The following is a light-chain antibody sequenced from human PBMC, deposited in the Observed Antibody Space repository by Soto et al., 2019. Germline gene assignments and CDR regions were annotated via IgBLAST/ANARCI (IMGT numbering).Light chain of an antibody. CDR1: SSDVGSYNL. V-gene: IGLV2-23*01. J-gene: IGLJ2*01. Sequence: QAVSVSGSPGQSITISCTGTSSDVGSYNLVSWYQHHPGKAPKFIIYEDNKRPSGVSNRFSGSKSGNTASLTISGLQAEDEADYYCCAYVRSNALLFGGGTKLTVL. CDR3: CAYVRSNALL. CDR2: EDN.